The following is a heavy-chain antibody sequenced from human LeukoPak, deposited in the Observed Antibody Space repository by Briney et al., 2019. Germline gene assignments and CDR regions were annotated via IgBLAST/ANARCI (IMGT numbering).Heavy chain of an antibody. V-gene: IGHV3-11*04. Sequence: GGSLRLSCAASGFTFSDYYMSWIRQAPGKGLEWVSYISSSGSTIYYADSVKGRFTISRDNAKNSLYLQMNSLRAEDTAVYYCTGNDWPDVFAIWGQGTMVTASS. CDR3: TGNDWPDVFAI. CDR1: GFTFSDYY. CDR2: ISSSGSTI. D-gene: IGHD3-9*01. J-gene: IGHJ3*02.